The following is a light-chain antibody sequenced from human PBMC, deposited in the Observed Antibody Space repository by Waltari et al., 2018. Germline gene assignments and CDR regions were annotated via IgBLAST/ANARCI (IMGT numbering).Light chain of an antibody. V-gene: IGLV4-69*01. CDR2: LNSDGSH. J-gene: IGLJ2*01. Sequence: QLVLTQSPSASASLGASVKLTCTLSSGHSSYAIAWHQQQPEKGPRYLMKLNSDGSHSKGDGIPDRFSGSCSGAERYLTISSLQSEDEADYYCQTWGTGIPVVFGGGTKLTVL. CDR3: QTWGTGIPVV. CDR1: SGHSSYA.